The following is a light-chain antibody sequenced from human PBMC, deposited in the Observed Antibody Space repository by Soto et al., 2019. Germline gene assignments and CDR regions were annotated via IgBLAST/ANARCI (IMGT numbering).Light chain of an antibody. CDR1: QSVSS. CDR2: DTS. CDR3: QQYNNWPRT. Sequence: EIVMTQSPATLSVSPGERATLSCRASQSVSSLAWYQQKPGQAPRLLIYDTSTGATGIPARFSGSGSGTEFTLTISSLQSEDSAVYYCQQYNNWPRTFGRGTKVEIK. J-gene: IGKJ1*01. V-gene: IGKV3-15*01.